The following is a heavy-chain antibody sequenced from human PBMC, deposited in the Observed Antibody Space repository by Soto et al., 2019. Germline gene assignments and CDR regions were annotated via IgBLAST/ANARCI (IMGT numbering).Heavy chain of an antibody. Sequence: ASVKVSCKASGYTFTSYAMHWVRRAPGQRLEWMGWINAGNGNTKYSQKFQGRVTITRDTSASTAYMELSSLRSDDTAVYYCARDQGITTFGVYSMYYYGMDVWGQGTTVTVSS. CDR3: ARDQGITTFGVYSMYYYGMDV. D-gene: IGHD3-3*01. V-gene: IGHV1-3*01. CDR2: INAGNGNT. CDR1: GYTFTSYA. J-gene: IGHJ6*02.